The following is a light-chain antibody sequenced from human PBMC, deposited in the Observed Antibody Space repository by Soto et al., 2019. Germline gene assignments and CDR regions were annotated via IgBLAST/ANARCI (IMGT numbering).Light chain of an antibody. CDR3: EQYNNWPET. J-gene: IGKJ1*01. CDR2: DAS. Sequence: EIVMTQSPATLSVSPGERATLSCRASQSVSSNLAWYQQKVGQAPRVLIYDASTRATGIPGRFSGSGSGIEFTLTISSLQSEDFAVYYCEQYNNWPETFGQGTKVEIK. V-gene: IGKV3-15*01. CDR1: QSVSSN.